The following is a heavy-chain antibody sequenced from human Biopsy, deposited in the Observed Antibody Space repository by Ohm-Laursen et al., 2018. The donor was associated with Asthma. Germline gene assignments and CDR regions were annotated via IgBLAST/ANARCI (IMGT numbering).Heavy chain of an antibody. CDR1: GGSVSTGSYY. J-gene: IGHJ6*02. D-gene: IGHD3-10*01. CDR2: IYYTGSD. CDR3: ARGPNYHGSGRAPIGMDV. V-gene: IGHV4-61*01. Sequence: GTLSLTCTVSGGSVSTGSYYWSWIRQPPGKGLEWLGYIYYTGSDNYNPSLKSRITISVDTSKNQFSLRLNSVTAADTAVYYCARGPNYHGSGRAPIGMDVWGQGTTVTVSS.